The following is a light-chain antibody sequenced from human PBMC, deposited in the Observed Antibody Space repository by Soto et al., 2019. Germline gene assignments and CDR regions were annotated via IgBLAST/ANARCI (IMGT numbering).Light chain of an antibody. Sequence: DIQMTQSPSTLSASVGDRVTITCRASESISNFLAWYQQKPGKAPNLLIYKASSLESGVPSRFSGSGSGTEFTLTISSLQPDDFAVYYCQQYSTWPGHTFGQGTKVDIK. J-gene: IGKJ2*01. V-gene: IGKV1-5*03. CDR2: KAS. CDR1: ESISNF. CDR3: QQYSTWPGHT.